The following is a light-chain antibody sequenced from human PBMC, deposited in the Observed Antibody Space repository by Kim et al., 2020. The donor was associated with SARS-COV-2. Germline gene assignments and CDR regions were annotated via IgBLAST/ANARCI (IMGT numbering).Light chain of an antibody. V-gene: IGLV2-14*03. CDR3: SSYTTRSTVV. Sequence: GQSITISCTGTRSDVGNYNYVSWYQQHPGKAPKLMIYDVSNRPSGVSNRFSGSKSGNTASLTISGLQAEDEAHYYCSSYTTRSTVVFGGGTKVTVL. CDR2: DVS. CDR1: RSDVGNYNY. J-gene: IGLJ2*01.